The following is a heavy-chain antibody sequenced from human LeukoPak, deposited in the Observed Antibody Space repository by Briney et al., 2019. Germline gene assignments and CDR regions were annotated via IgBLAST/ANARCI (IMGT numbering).Heavy chain of an antibody. CDR1: GYSISSGY. D-gene: IGHD3-10*02. J-gene: IGHJ6*04. Sequence: LSLTCTVSGYSISSGYFWGWMRQPPGKGLEWVSAIGGSSDSTYYADSVKGRFTISRDNAKNSLYLQMNSLRAEDTAVYYCAELGITMIGGVWGKGTTVTISS. CDR2: IGGSSDST. V-gene: IGHV3-11*06. CDR3: AELGITMIGGV.